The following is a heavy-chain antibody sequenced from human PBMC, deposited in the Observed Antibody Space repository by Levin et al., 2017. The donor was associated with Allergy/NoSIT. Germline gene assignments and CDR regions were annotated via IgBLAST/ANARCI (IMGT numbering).Heavy chain of an antibody. CDR1: GFTFSSYT. V-gene: IGHV3-23*01. CDR3: ARSSRGYGTFDY. D-gene: IGHD5-12*01. CDR2: MRYDGDTT. J-gene: IGHJ4*02. Sequence: GESLKISCAASGFTFSSYTMTWVRQAPGKGLEWVSTMRYDGDTTYYADSVKGRFTISRDSSKNTLYLHMNSLRAEDTAVYYCARSSRGYGTFDYWGQGTLVTVSS.